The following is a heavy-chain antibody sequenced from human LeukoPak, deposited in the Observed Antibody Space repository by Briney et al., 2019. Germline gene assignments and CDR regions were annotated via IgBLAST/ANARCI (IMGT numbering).Heavy chain of an antibody. CDR1: EYSFTAYY. Sequence: EASVKVSCKTSEYSFTAYYIHWVRQAPGQGLEWMGWINPNSGGTNYAQKFQGRVTMTRDTSISTAYMELSRLRSDDTAVYYCASLETAAGQFDYWGQGTLVTVSS. V-gene: IGHV1-2*02. D-gene: IGHD6-13*01. J-gene: IGHJ4*02. CDR3: ASLETAAGQFDY. CDR2: INPNSGGT.